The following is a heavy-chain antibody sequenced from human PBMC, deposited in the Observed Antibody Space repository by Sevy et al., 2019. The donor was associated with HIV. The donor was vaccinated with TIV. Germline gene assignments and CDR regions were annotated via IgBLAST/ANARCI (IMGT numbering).Heavy chain of an antibody. D-gene: IGHD7-27*01. Sequence: GGSLRLSCAASGFTFSDYSMNWVRQAPGKGLEWVSSISTTGDYINYADSLTGRFTISRDNAKNSLYLQMNSLRAEDTAVYYCARDNWGSEWDYFEYWGQGTLVTVSS. CDR3: ARDNWGSEWDYFEY. CDR1: GFTFSDYS. J-gene: IGHJ4*02. CDR2: ISTTGDYI. V-gene: IGHV3-21*01.